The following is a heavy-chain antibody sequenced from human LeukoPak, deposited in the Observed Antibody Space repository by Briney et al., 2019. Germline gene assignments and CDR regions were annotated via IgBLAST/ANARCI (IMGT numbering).Heavy chain of an antibody. CDR1: GFTFSSYA. D-gene: IGHD6-19*01. J-gene: IGHJ4*02. Sequence: GGSLRLSCVASGFTFSSYAMSWVRQAPGKGLEWVSGISGSGGSTYYADSVKGRFTLSRDNSKNTLFLQMNSLRAEDTAVYYCAKETYSSGWYPYFDYWGQGTLVTVSS. V-gene: IGHV3-23*01. CDR2: ISGSGGST. CDR3: AKETYSSGWYPYFDY.